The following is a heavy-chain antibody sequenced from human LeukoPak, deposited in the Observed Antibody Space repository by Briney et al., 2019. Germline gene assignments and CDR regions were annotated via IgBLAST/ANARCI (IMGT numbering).Heavy chain of an antibody. V-gene: IGHV1-69*05. CDR2: IIPIFGTA. Sequence: ASVKVSCKASGGTFSSYAISWVRQAPGQGLEWMGGIIPIFGTANYAQKFQGRVTITTDESTSTAYTELSSLRSEDTAVYYCARGASLSVFRSFDYWGQGTLVTVSS. CDR3: ARGASLSVFRSFDY. D-gene: IGHD3-16*02. J-gene: IGHJ4*02. CDR1: GGTFSSYA.